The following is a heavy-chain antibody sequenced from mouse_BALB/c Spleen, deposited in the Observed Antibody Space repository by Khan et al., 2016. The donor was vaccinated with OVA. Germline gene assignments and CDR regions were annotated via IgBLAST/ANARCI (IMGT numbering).Heavy chain of an antibody. Sequence: QIQLVQSGPELKKPGETVKISCKASGHTFTKYRMNWVKQAPGKGLKWMGWINTYTGEPTYADDFNGRFAFSLETSASTAYLQINNLKNEDTATYFCARPPYFSYVLDNWGQGTSVTVSS. CDR3: ARPPYFSYVLDN. V-gene: IGHV9-3-1*01. CDR2: INTYTGEP. J-gene: IGHJ4*01. CDR1: GHTFTKYR. D-gene: IGHD2-10*01.